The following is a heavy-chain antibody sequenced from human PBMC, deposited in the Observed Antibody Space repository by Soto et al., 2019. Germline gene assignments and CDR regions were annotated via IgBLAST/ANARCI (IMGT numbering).Heavy chain of an antibody. V-gene: IGHV1-18*01. Sequence: QVQLVQSGAEVKKPGASVKVSCKASGYTFSGYAMGWVRQAPGQGLEWMGWISAYHGNTDYAQKFRGRVTLTTDTSTSTAYMELRSLTSDDTAVYYCARPFGDYGDYAWALRYWGQGTLVTVSS. J-gene: IGHJ4*02. D-gene: IGHD4-17*01. CDR1: GYTFSGYA. CDR3: ARPFGDYGDYAWALRY. CDR2: ISAYHGNT.